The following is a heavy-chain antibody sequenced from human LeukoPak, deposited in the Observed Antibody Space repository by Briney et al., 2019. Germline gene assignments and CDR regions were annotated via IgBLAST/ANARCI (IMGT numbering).Heavy chain of an antibody. D-gene: IGHD6-19*01. J-gene: IGHJ4*02. Sequence: GGSLRLSCAASGFTFSSYGMNWVRQAPGKGLEWVSFISSSSSYIYYADSVKGRFTISRDNAKNSLYLQMNSLRAEDTAVYYCARDYQSGWYNYWGQGTLVTVSS. CDR1: GFTFSSYG. V-gene: IGHV3-21*01. CDR3: ARDYQSGWYNY. CDR2: ISSSSSYI.